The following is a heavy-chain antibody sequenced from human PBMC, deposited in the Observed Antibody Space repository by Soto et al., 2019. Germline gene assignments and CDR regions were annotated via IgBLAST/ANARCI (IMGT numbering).Heavy chain of an antibody. CDR3: ARGKGMEENYYYYGMDV. CDR1: GGTFSRYA. J-gene: IGHJ6*02. D-gene: IGHD1-1*01. CDR2: INGGNGHA. Sequence: ASVKVSCKASGGTFSRYAISWVRQAPGQGLEWMGWINGGNGHARYSQKFKDRVTISRDTPASTAYMELSGLRSEDTAVYYCARGKGMEENYYYYGMDVWGQGTTVTVSS. V-gene: IGHV1-3*01.